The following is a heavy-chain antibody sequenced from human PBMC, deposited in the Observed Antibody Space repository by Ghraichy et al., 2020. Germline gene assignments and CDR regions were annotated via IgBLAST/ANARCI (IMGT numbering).Heavy chain of an antibody. J-gene: IGHJ4*02. CDR1: GFTFNSYG. Sequence: GSLRLSCAASGFTFNSYGMHWVRQAPGKGLEWVASIRFDGTNKYYADSVRGRFTISRDNAKNSLYLQMNSLRAEDTALYYCAKDLGGSENWGQGTLVTVSS. CDR2: IRFDGTNK. D-gene: IGHD3-10*01. CDR3: AKDLGGSEN. V-gene: IGHV3-30*02.